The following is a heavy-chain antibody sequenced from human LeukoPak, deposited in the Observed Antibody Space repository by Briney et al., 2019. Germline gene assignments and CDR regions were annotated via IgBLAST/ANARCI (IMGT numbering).Heavy chain of an antibody. CDR1: GGSISSYY. CDR2: INHSGST. D-gene: IGHD3-3*01. J-gene: IGHJ5*02. CDR3: ARGPDYDFWSGYYRWFDP. V-gene: IGHV4-34*01. Sequence: SETLSLTCTVSGGSISSYYWSWIRQPPGKGLEWIGEINHSGSTNYNPSLKSRVTISVDTSKNQFSLKLSSVTAADTAVYYCARGPDYDFWSGYYRWFDPWGQGTLVTVSS.